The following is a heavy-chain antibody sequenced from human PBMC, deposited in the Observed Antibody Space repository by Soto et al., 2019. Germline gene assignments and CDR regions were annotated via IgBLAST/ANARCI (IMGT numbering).Heavy chain of an antibody. CDR2: INPSGGST. CDR1: GYTFTSYY. J-gene: IGHJ6*02. Sequence: GASVKVSCKSSGYTFTSYYMHWARHAPGQGLEWMGIINPSGGSTSYAQKFQGRVTMTRDTSTSTVYMELSSLRSEDTAVYYCARMEVVVVITTPHYYYYGMDVWGQGTTVTVSS. V-gene: IGHV1-46*01. D-gene: IGHD3-22*01. CDR3: ARMEVVVVITTPHYYYYGMDV.